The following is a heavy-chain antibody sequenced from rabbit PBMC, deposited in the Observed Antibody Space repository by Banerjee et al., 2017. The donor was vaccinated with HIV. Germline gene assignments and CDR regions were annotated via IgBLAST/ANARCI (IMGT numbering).Heavy chain of an antibody. CDR2: IYTGSGST. CDR3: ARVPYDYSNGYPTRLDL. V-gene: IGHV1S45*01. CDR1: GFSFSGGYY. J-gene: IGHJ3*01. D-gene: IGHD6-1*01. Sequence: QEQLEESGGDLVKPEGSLTLTCTASGFSFSGGYYYMCWVRQAPGKGLEWIACIYTGSGSTYYASWAKGRFTISKTSSTTVTLQMTSLTAADTATYFCARVPYDYSNGYPTRLDLWGPGTLVTVS.